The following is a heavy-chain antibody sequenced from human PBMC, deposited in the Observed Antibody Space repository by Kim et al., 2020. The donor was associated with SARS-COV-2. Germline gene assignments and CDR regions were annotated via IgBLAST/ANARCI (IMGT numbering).Heavy chain of an antibody. CDR1: GYTFTSYY. V-gene: IGHV1-46*01. CDR2: INPSGGST. Sequence: ASVKVSCKASGYTFTSYYMHWVRQAPGQGLEWMGIINPSGGSTSYAQKFQGRVTMTRDTSTSTVYMELSSLRSEDTAVYYCARNTVSAFGYYYGMDVWGQGTTVTVSS. D-gene: IGHD3-16*01. J-gene: IGHJ6*02. CDR3: ARNTVSAFGYYYGMDV.